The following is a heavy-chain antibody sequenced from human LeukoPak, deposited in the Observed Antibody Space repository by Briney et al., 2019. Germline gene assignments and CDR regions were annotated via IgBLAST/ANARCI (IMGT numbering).Heavy chain of an antibody. V-gene: IGHV1-69*06. CDR3: AREGGGRYYYEPFDI. J-gene: IGHJ3*02. CDR1: GGTFSSYA. CDR2: IIPIFGTA. D-gene: IGHD3-22*01. Sequence: SVKVSCRASGGTFSSYAISWVRQAPGQGLEWMGGIIPIFGTANYAQKFQGRVTITADKSTSTAYMELSSLRSEDTAVYYCAREGGGRYYYEPFDIWGQGTMVTVSS.